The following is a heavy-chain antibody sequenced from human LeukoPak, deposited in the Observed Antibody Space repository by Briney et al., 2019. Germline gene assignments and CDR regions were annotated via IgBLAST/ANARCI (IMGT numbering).Heavy chain of an antibody. Sequence: GGSLRLSCAASGFTFRSYGMTWVRQAPGKGLEWVSYISSSGSTIYYADSVKGRFTISRDNAKKSLYLQMNSLRAEDTAVYYCARAIYDYVWGSYRYYAFDIWGQGTMVTASS. CDR1: GFTFRSYG. J-gene: IGHJ3*02. CDR2: ISSSGSTI. CDR3: ARAIYDYVWGSYRYYAFDI. V-gene: IGHV3-48*03. D-gene: IGHD3-16*02.